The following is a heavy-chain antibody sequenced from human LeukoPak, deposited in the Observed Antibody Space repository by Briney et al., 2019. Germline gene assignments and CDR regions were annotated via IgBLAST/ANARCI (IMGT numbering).Heavy chain of an antibody. CDR2: ISGDGGST. J-gene: IGHJ4*02. Sequence: GGSLRLSCAASGFTFDDYAMHWVRQAPGKGLEWVSLISGDGGSTYYADSVKGRFTISRDNSKNSLSPQMNSLRAEDTALYYCATSAYYYDSSGFYFGDWGQGTLVTVSS. CDR1: GFTFDDYA. D-gene: IGHD3-22*01. V-gene: IGHV3-43*02. CDR3: ATSAYYYDSSGFYFGD.